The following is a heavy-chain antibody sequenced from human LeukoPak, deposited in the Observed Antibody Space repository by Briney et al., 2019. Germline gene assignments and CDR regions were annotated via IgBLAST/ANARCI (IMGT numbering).Heavy chain of an antibody. Sequence: PGGSLRLSCAASGFTFSSYAMHWVRQAPGKGLEWVAVISYDGSNKYYADSVKGRFTISRDNSKNTLYLQMNSLRAEDTAVYYCARDLYYYGSELPYYFDYWGQGTPVTVSS. V-gene: IGHV3-30*04. D-gene: IGHD3-10*01. CDR3: ARDLYYYGSELPYYFDY. CDR1: GFTFSSYA. CDR2: ISYDGSNK. J-gene: IGHJ4*02.